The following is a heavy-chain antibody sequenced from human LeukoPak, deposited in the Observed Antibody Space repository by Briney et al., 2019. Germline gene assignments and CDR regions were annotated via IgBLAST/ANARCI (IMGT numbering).Heavy chain of an antibody. J-gene: IGHJ4*02. CDR1: GFTFSSYT. CDR3: ARVATGIAAPIDY. D-gene: IGHD6-13*01. V-gene: IGHV3-21*01. CDR2: ISSGSSYI. Sequence: GGSLRLSCAASGFTFSSYTMNWVRQASGKGLEWVSSISSGSSYIYYADSVKGRFTISRDNAKNSLYLQMHSLRAEDTALYYCARVATGIAAPIDYWGQGTLVTVSS.